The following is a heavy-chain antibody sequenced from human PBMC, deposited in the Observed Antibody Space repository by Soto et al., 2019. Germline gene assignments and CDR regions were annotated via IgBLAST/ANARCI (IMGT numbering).Heavy chain of an antibody. Sequence: GGSLRLSCAASGFTFSSYWMHWVRQAPGKGLVWVSRINSDGSSTSYADSVKGRFTISRDNAKNTLYLQMNSLRAEDTAVYYCARGGSYYGAFDIWGQGTMVTVSS. CDR1: GFTFSSYW. CDR3: ARGGSYYGAFDI. CDR2: INSDGSST. V-gene: IGHV3-74*01. J-gene: IGHJ3*02. D-gene: IGHD1-26*01.